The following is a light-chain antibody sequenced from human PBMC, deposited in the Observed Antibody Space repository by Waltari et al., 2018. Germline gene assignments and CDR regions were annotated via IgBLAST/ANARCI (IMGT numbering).Light chain of an antibody. CDR2: DVS. Sequence: QSALTQPASVSGSPGQSITISCTGTSSDVGGYDYVSWYQQHPGKAPKLILYDVSNRPLEVSHRFSGSKSCNTASLTISGLQADDEAEYYCGSYTSSTTLAFGSGTKVTVL. J-gene: IGLJ1*01. V-gene: IGLV2-14*03. CDR3: GSYTSSTTLA. CDR1: SSDVGGYDY.